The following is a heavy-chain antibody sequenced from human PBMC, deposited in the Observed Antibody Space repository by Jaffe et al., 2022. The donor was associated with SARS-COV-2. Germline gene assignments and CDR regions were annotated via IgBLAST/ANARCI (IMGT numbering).Heavy chain of an antibody. CDR3: AKGGDFWSGYYLSGTLFDY. D-gene: IGHD3-3*01. CDR2: ISGSGGST. CDR1: GFTFSSYA. J-gene: IGHJ4*02. Sequence: EVQLLESGGGLVQPGGSLRLSCAASGFTFSSYAMSWVRQAPGKGLEWVSAISGSGGSTYYADSVKGRFTISRDNSKNTLYLQMNSLRAEDTAVYYCAKGGDFWSGYYLSGTLFDYWGQGTLVTVSS. V-gene: IGHV3-23*01.